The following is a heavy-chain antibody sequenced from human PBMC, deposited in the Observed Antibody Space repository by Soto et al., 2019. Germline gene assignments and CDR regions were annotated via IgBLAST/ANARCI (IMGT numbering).Heavy chain of an antibody. D-gene: IGHD3-10*01. V-gene: IGHV4-59*01. CDR2: IYYSGST. J-gene: IGHJ5*02. CDR3: ARVPVLLWFGELLHWFDP. CDR1: GGSISSYY. Sequence: SETLSLTCTVSGGSISSYYWSWIRQPPGKGLELIGYIYYSGSTNYNPSLKSRVTISVDTSKNQFSLKLSSVTAADTAVYYCARVPVLLWFGELLHWFDPWGQGTLVTVSS.